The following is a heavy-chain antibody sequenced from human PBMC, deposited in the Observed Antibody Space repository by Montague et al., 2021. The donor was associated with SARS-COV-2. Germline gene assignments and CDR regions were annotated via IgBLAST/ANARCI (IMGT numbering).Heavy chain of an antibody. D-gene: IGHD6-19*01. J-gene: IGHJ3*02. CDR2: IYYSGST. V-gene: IGHV4-59*02. Sequence: SETLSLTCTVSGVSVSSYYWSWIRQPPGKGLEWIGYIYYSGSTNYNPSLTSRVTISVDTSKNQFSLKLSSVTAADTAVYFCARGSGWMGNAFDIWAQGTMVTVSS. CDR3: ARGSGWMGNAFDI. CDR1: GVSVSSYY.